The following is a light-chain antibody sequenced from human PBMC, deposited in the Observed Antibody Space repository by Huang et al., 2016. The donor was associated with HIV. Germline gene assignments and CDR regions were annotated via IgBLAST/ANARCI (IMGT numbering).Light chain of an antibody. J-gene: IGKJ2*01. Sequence: DIQMTQFPFTLSASIGDRVTITCRASQSISTWLAWYQQKPGKAPKLLIYKATSLESCVPPSVSGSGSATDFTLTIIYLQPDDFATYYCQQYNSYSVTFGHGTELEIK. CDR1: QSISTW. CDR2: KAT. CDR3: QQYNSYSVT. V-gene: IGKV1-5*03.